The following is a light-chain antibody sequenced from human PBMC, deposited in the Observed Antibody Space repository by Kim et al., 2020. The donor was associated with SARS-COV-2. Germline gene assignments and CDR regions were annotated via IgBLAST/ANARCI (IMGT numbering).Light chain of an antibody. J-gene: IGLJ3*02. V-gene: IGLV4-69*01. CDR3: QTWGTGWV. Sequence: GASVKLTCTLSRGHSSYAIAWQQKQPEKGPRYLMKVNSDGSHNRGDGIPDRFSGSSAGAERYLIISSLQSEDETDYYCQTWGTGWVFGGGTKLTVL. CDR1: RGHSSYA. CDR2: VNSDGSH.